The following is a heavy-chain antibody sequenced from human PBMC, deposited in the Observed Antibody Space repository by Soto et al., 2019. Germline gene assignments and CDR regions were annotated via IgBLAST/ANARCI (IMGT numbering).Heavy chain of an antibody. V-gene: IGHV4-30-4*01. CDR1: GGSISSGDYY. CDR2: IYYSGST. D-gene: IGHD3-9*01. J-gene: IGHJ6*02. Sequence: QVQLQESGPGLVKPSQTLSLTCTVSGGSISSGDYYWSWIRQPPGKGLEWIGYIYYSGSTYYNPSLKSRVTISVDTSKNQFSLKLSSVTAADTAVYYCARATGRILTGWYGMDVWGQGTTVTVSS. CDR3: ARATGRILTGWYGMDV.